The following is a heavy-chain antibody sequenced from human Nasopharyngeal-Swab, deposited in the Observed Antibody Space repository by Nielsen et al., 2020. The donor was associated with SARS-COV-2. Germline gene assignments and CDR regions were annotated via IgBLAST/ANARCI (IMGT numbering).Heavy chain of an antibody. CDR2: IKSKTDGGTT. J-gene: IGHJ5*02. D-gene: IGHD1-26*01. Sequence: GESLKISCAASGFTFSNAWMSWVRQAPGKGLEWVGRIKSKTDGGTTDYAAPVKGRFTISRDDSKNTLYLQMNSLKTEDTAVYYCTTYGTGWPALFDPWGQGTLVTVSS. V-gene: IGHV3-15*01. CDR3: TTYGTGWPALFDP. CDR1: GFTFSNAW.